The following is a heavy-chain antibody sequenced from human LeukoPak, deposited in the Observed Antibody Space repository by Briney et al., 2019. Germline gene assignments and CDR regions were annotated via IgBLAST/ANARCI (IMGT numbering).Heavy chain of an antibody. D-gene: IGHD4-11*01. Sequence: GGSLRLSCAASGFTFSIYSMNWVRQAPGKGLEWVSSISSSSSYIYYADSVKGRFTISRDNAKNSLYLQMNSLRAEDTAVYYCARDLDYTSPGFDYWGQGTLVTVSS. V-gene: IGHV3-21*01. CDR2: ISSSSSYI. CDR1: GFTFSIYS. J-gene: IGHJ4*02. CDR3: ARDLDYTSPGFDY.